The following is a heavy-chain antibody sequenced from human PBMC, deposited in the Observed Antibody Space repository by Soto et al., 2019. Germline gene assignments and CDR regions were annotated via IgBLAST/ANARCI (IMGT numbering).Heavy chain of an antibody. CDR2: ISSSGSTI. D-gene: IGHD2-15*01. CDR1: GFTFSDYY. V-gene: IGHV3-11*01. J-gene: IGHJ5*02. CDR3: ARSVVVVAATRVYNWFDP. Sequence: LRLSCAASGFTFSDYYMSWIRQGPGKGLEWVSYISSSGSTIYYADSVKGRFTISRDNAKNSLYLQMNSLRAEDTAVYYCARSVVVVAATRVYNWFDPWGQGTLVTVSS.